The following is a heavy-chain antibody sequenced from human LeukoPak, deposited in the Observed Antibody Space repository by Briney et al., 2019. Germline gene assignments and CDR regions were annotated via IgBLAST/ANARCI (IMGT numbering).Heavy chain of an antibody. CDR1: GFTFDDYA. CDR2: ISWNSGSI. V-gene: IGHV3-9*01. J-gene: IGHJ4*02. CDR3: AKGYSRGGPSQYYFDY. Sequence: GGSLRLSCAASGFTFDDYAMHWVRQAPGKGLEWVSGISWNSGSIVYADSVKGRFTISRDNAKNSLYLQMNSLRAKDTALYYCAKGYSRGGPSQYYFDYWGEGTLVTVS. D-gene: IGHD6-13*01.